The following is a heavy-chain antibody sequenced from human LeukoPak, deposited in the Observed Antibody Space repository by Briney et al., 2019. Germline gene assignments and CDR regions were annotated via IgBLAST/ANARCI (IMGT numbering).Heavy chain of an antibody. D-gene: IGHD3-22*01. V-gene: IGHV3-15*01. J-gene: IGHJ4*02. CDR2: IKGKTDGGTT. CDR3: TTDLLAHYDSSGYLH. Sequence: GSLRLSCAASGFTFSNAWMSWVRQAPGKGLEWVGRIKGKTDGGTTDYAAPVKGRFTISRDDSKNTLYLQMNSLKTEDTAVYYCTTDLLAHYDSSGYLHWGQGTLVTVSS. CDR1: GFTFSNAW.